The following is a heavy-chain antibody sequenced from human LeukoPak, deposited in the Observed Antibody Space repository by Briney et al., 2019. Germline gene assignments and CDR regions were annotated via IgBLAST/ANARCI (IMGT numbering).Heavy chain of an antibody. D-gene: IGHD3-10*01. CDR2: ISSNGGST. Sequence: GGSLRLSCAASGFTFSSYAMHWVRQAPGKELEYVSAISSNGGSTYYANSVKGRFTISRDNSKNTLYLQMGSLRAEDMAVYYCARDGTGNRGISYFDYWGQGTLVSVSS. V-gene: IGHV3-64*01. J-gene: IGHJ4*02. CDR1: GFTFSSYA. CDR3: ARDGTGNRGISYFDY.